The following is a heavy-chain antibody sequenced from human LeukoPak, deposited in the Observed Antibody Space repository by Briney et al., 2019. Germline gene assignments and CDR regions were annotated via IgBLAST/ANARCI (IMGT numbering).Heavy chain of an antibody. Sequence: GGSLRLSCAASGFNVSANYMSWVRQAPGKGLEWVSVIYSGGSTYDADSVKGRFTMSRDNSKNTLYLQMNSLRAEDTAVYYCARDASYGADYGGNSGILDYWGQGTLVTVSS. CDR3: ARDASYGADYGGNSGILDY. CDR1: GFNVSANY. D-gene: IGHD4-23*01. J-gene: IGHJ4*02. V-gene: IGHV3-53*05. CDR2: IYSGGST.